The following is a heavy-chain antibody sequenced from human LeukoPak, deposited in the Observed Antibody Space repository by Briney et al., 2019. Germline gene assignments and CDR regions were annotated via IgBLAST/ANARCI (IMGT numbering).Heavy chain of an antibody. J-gene: IGHJ4*02. V-gene: IGHV4-31*03. CDR2: IYYSGST. CDR3: ARGRRLNDFWSGYYTGDRRYYFDY. Sequence: PSETLSLTCTVSGGSISSGGYYWSWIRQHPGKGLEWIGYIYYSGSTYYNPSLKSRVTISVDTSKNQFSLKLSSVTAADTAVYYCARGRRLNDFWSGYYTGDRRYYFDYWGQGTLVTVSS. D-gene: IGHD3-3*01. CDR1: GGSISSGGYY.